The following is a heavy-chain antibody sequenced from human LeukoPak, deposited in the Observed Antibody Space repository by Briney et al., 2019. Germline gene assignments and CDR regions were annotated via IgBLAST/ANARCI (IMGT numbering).Heavy chain of an antibody. CDR2: INLGGTNK. J-gene: IGHJ4*02. CDR1: GFSFSTHW. V-gene: IGHV3-7*03. CDR3: AGIDAD. Sequence: GGSLRLSCVASGFSFSTHWMHWVRQAPGKGLEWVATINLGGTNKYYVGAVKGRFSISRDDATSSLHLQMNSLRVEDTAVYYCAGIDADWGQGTLVTVSS. D-gene: IGHD3-9*01.